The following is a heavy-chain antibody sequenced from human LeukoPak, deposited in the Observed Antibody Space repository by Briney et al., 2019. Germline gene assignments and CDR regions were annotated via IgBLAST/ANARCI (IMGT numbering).Heavy chain of an antibody. V-gene: IGHV4-31*03. J-gene: IGHJ4*02. Sequence: PSQTLSLTCTVSDGSISSGGYYWSWIRQHPGKGLAWIGYIYYSGSTYYNPSLKSRVTISVDTSKNQFSLKLSSVTAADTAVYYCASFLMVRGVIIMDYWGQGTLVTVSS. D-gene: IGHD3-10*01. CDR1: DGSISSGGYY. CDR2: IYYSGST. CDR3: ASFLMVRGVIIMDY.